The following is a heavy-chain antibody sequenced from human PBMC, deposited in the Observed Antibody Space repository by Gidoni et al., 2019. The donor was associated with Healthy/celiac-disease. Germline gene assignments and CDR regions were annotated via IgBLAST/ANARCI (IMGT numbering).Heavy chain of an antibody. Sequence: QVQLVESGGGVVQPGRSLRLSCAASGFPFSSSGIHWVRQAPGKGLEWVAVISYDGSNKYYADSVKGRFTISRDNSKNTLYLQMNSLRAEDTAVYYCAKWLDDSSGYSPRQDDAFDIWGQGTMVTVSS. V-gene: IGHV3-30*18. CDR3: AKWLDDSSGYSPRQDDAFDI. CDR1: GFPFSSSG. CDR2: ISYDGSNK. J-gene: IGHJ3*02. D-gene: IGHD3-22*01.